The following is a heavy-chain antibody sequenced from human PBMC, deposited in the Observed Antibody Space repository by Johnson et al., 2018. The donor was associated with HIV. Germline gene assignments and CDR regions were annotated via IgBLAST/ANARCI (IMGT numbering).Heavy chain of an antibody. CDR1: GFTVSTNY. Sequence: VQLVESGGGVVQPGGSLRLSCAVSGFTVSTNYMSWVRQAPGKGLEWVSVIYSGGSTYYADSVKGRFTISRDNAKNTLYLQMNSLSAEDTAVYYCARKQWLAKISSDAFDFWGQGTMVTVSS. V-gene: IGHV3-66*01. CDR2: IYSGGST. D-gene: IGHD6-19*01. CDR3: ARKQWLAKISSDAFDF. J-gene: IGHJ3*01.